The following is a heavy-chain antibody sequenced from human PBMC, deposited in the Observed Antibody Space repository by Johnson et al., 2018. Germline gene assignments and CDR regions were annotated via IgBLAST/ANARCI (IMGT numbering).Heavy chain of an antibody. D-gene: IGHD2/OR15-2a*01. CDR1: GVSLSLHQ. Sequence: QVQLQESGPGLVKPSETLSLICTVSGVSLSLHQWDWIRQPPGKGLEWIGVIYEDGSTNYNPSLKSRVTISVDTSKNQFSLKPTSATAAEPSFYDCGRESFSMTAGNDVFDVWGQGTMVSVSS. J-gene: IGHJ3*01. V-gene: IGHV4-59*11. CDR3: GRESFSMTAGNDVFDV. CDR2: IYEDGST.